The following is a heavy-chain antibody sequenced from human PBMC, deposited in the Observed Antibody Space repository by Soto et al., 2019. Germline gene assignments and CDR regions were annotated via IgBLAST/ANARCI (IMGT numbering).Heavy chain of an antibody. V-gene: IGHV4-30-2*01. Sequence: SQTLSLTCPVSDGSISSGGYYWSWIRQPPGKGLEWIGYIYHSGNTYYNPSLKNRVTISVDRSKNQFSLKLSSVTAADTAVYYCARGVIHWGQGTLVTVSS. CDR3: ARGVIH. CDR1: DGSISSGGYY. D-gene: IGHD2-21*01. CDR2: IYHSGNT. J-gene: IGHJ4*02.